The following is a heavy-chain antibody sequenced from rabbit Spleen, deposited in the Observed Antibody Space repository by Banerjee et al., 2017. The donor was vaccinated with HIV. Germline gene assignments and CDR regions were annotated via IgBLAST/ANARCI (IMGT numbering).Heavy chain of an antibody. CDR2: IDTGSSGFT. D-gene: IGHD6-1*01. J-gene: IGHJ4*01. CDR1: GFSFSPVNW. CDR3: ASAYSDIHFDL. V-gene: IGHV1S45*01. Sequence: QEQLVESGGGLVKPEGSLKLSCTASGFSFSPVNWIYWVRQAPGKGLEWIACIDTGSSGFTYCASWAKGRFTISKTASTTVTLQMTSLTAADTATYFCASAYSDIHFDLWGPGTLVTVS.